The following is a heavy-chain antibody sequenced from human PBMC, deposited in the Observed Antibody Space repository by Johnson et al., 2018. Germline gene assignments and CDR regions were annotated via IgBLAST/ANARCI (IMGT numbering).Heavy chain of an antibody. J-gene: IGHJ6*03. CDR1: GFTFSSYG. V-gene: IGHV3-30*18. CDR2: ISYDGSNK. D-gene: IGHD1-14*01. CDR3: AKDKGTEYMDV. Sequence: VQLLESGGGVVQXGRSLRLSCAASGFTFSSYGMHWVRQAPGKGLEWGAVISYDGSNKYYADSVKGRFTISRDNSKNTLYLQMNSRRAEDTALYYCAKDKGTEYMDVWGKGTTVTVSS.